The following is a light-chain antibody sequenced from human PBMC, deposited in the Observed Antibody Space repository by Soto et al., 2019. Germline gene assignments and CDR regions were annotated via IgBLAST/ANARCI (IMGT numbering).Light chain of an antibody. CDR2: EVS. CDR1: GSGVGGYNY. V-gene: IGLV2-14*01. Sequence: QSVLTQPAAVAGSPGQSITISCTGTGSGVGGYNYVSWYQQHPGKAPKLMIYEVSNRPSGVSNRFSGSKSGNTASLTISGLQAEDEADYYCSSYTSSSTLDVFGTGTKVTVL. J-gene: IGLJ1*01. CDR3: SSYTSSSTLDV.